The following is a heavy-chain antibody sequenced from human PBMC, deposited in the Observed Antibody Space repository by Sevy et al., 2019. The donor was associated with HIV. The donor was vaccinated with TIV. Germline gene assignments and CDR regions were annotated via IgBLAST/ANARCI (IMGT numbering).Heavy chain of an antibody. J-gene: IGHJ4*02. CDR3: ATPXXPCXGGSCYDFDX. V-gene: IGHV1-2*02. CDR1: GXTFNAYY. Sequence: ASVKVSCKAXGXTFNAYYTHWVRQAPGQGLEWMGWINPISGDTNYAQKFQGRVTMTSDTSITTTYMELSSLTSDDTGIXFCATPXXPCXGGSCYDFDXXGQGTLVTVSS. CDR2: INPISGDT. D-gene: IGHD2-15*01.